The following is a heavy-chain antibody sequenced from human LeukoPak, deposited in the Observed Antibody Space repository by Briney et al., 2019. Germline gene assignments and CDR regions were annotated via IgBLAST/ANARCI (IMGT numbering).Heavy chain of an antibody. J-gene: IGHJ6*02. CDR3: ARLMSLTMVRGQNYYYHSMDV. Sequence: PSETLSLTCTVSGGSISGYYWSWIRLPSGKGLEWIGYIHYSGRTNYNPSLESPVTLSTDTSKNQFSMRLSSVTTTDTAVYYCARLMSLTMVRGQNYYYHSMDVWGQGTTVTVSS. CDR1: GGSISGYY. D-gene: IGHD3-10*01. V-gene: IGHV4-59*08. CDR2: IHYSGRT.